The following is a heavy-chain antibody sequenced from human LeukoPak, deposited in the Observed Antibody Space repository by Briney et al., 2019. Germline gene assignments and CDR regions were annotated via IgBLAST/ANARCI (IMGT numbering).Heavy chain of an antibody. CDR3: ARGATWELYY. J-gene: IGHJ4*02. CDR1: GGTFTSYA. D-gene: IGHD1-26*01. V-gene: IGHV1-69*05. CDR2: IIPIFGTA. Sequence: ASVEVSCKASGGTFTSYAISWVRQAPGQGLEWMGGIIPIFGTANYAQKFQGRVTITTDESTSTAYMELSSLRSEDTAVYYCARGATWELYYWGQGTLVTVSS.